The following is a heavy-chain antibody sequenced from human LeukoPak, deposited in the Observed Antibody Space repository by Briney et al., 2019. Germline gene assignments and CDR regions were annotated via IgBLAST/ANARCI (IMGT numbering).Heavy chain of an antibody. CDR2: IYHSRST. V-gene: IGHV4-39*01. J-gene: IGHJ3*02. CDR3: GRGPGGGGAFDI. D-gene: IGHD3-10*01. Sequence: PSETLSLTCTVSGGSISTSSYYRGWTRQPPGKGLEWIGSIYHSRSTYYNASLKSRATISADTSKNQFSLQLNSVTPDDTAVYYCGRGPGGGGAFDIWGQGTMVTVSS. CDR1: GGSISTSSYY.